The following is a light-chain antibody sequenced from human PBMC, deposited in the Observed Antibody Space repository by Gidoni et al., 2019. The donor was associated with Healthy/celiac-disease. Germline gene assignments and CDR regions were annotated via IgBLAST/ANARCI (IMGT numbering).Light chain of an antibody. V-gene: IGKV1-39*01. CDR2: AAS. CDR3: QQSYSTPQT. J-gene: IGKJ1*01. Sequence: QLPESPSSLSASVGDRVTITCRASQSISSYLNWYQQKPGKAPKLLIYAASSLQSGVPSRFSGSGSGTDFTLTISSLQPEYFATYYCQQSYSTPQTCXQXTKVXIK. CDR1: QSISSY.